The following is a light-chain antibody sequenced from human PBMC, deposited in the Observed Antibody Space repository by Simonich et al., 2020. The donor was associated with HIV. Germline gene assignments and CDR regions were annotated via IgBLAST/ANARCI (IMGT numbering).Light chain of an antibody. Sequence: QSALTQPPSASGSPGQSVTISCPGTSSDVGGYNSVSWYQQHPGKATKLIIYEVSKRPSGVPDRFSGSKSGNTASLTVSGLQAEDEADYYCSSYAGSNNLVFGGGTKLTVL. CDR3: SSYAGSNNLV. V-gene: IGLV2-8*01. J-gene: IGLJ3*02. CDR2: EVS. CDR1: SSDVGGYNS.